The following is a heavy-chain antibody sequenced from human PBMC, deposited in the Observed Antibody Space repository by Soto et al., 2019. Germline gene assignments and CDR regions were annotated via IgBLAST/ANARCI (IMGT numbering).Heavy chain of an antibody. Sequence: GGSLRLSCAASGFTFSNYAMSWVRQAPGKGLEWVSAISISGGSIYYADSVKGRFTISRDNSNNTLYLQMNSLRAENTAVYYCAKDLRDSSGYYYYIDSWGQGILVTVSS. J-gene: IGHJ4*02. CDR1: GFTFSNYA. CDR3: AKDLRDSSGYYYYIDS. CDR2: ISISGGSI. D-gene: IGHD3-22*01. V-gene: IGHV3-23*01.